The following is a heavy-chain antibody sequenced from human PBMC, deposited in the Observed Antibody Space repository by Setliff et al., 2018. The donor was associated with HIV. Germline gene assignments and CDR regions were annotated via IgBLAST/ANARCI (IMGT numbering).Heavy chain of an antibody. CDR3: ATDRTMVRGAQIDY. V-gene: IGHV1-69-2*01. CDR2: VDPEDGET. Sequence: ASVKVSSKASGYTFTDYYMHWVQQARGKGLGWMGRVDPEDGETIYAEKFQGRVTITADTSTDTAYMELSSLRSEDTAVYYCATDRTMVRGAQIDYWGQGTLVTVSS. D-gene: IGHD3-10*01. J-gene: IGHJ4*02. CDR1: GYTFTDYY.